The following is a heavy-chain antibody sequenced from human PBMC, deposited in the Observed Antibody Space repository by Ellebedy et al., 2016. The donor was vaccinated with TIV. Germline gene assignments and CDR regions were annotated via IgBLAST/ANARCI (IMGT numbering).Heavy chain of an antibody. CDR1: GFTLDDYA. V-gene: IGHV3-9*01. J-gene: IGHJ4*02. CDR3: AKTVAGVFLYYFDY. D-gene: IGHD6-19*01. Sequence: SLKISCAASGFTLDDYAMHWVRQAPGKGLEWVSGISWNSGSIGYADSVKGRFTISRDNAKNSLYLQMNSLRAEDTALYYCAKTVAGVFLYYFDYWGQGTLVTVSS. CDR2: ISWNSGSI.